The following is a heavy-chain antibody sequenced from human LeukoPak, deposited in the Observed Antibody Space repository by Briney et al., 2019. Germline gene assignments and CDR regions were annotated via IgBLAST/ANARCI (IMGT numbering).Heavy chain of an antibody. V-gene: IGHV3-21*01. CDR1: GFTFSSYS. Sequence: GGSLRLSCAASGFTFSSYSMNWVRQAPGKGLEWVSSISSSSSYIYYADSVKGRFTISRDNAKNTLYLQMNSLRVEDTAIYYCANGGDYGPFNYWGQGTLVTVSS. CDR3: ANGGDYGPFNY. CDR2: ISSSSSYI. J-gene: IGHJ4*02. D-gene: IGHD4-17*01.